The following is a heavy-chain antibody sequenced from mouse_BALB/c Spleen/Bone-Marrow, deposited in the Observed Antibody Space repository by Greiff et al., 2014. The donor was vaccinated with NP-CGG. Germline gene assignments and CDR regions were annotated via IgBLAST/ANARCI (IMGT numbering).Heavy chain of an antibody. D-gene: IGHD1-1*01. V-gene: IGHV1S41*01. CDR3: ARSYYDRAMDY. CDR1: GYTFTSYW. Sequence: DLVKPGASVKLSCKASGYTFTSYWINWIKQRPGQGLEWIGRIAPGSGSTYFDEKFKGKATLTVDTSSSTAYIQLSSLSSEDSAVYFCARSYYDRAMDYWGQGTSVTVSS. J-gene: IGHJ4*01. CDR2: IAPGSGST.